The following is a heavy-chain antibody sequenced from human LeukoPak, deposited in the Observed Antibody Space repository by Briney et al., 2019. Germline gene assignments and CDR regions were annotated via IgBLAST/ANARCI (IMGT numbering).Heavy chain of an antibody. CDR1: GFTFSSYA. J-gene: IGHJ4*02. CDR2: ISGSGGST. Sequence: PGGSLRLSCAASGFTFSSYAMSWVRQAPGKGLEWVSAISGSGGSTYYADSVKGRFTISRDNSKNTLYLQMNSLRAEDTAVYYCAKDSSRSVWGSYGDYWGREPWSPSPQ. CDR3: AKDSSRSVWGSYGDY. V-gene: IGHV3-23*01. D-gene: IGHD3-16*01.